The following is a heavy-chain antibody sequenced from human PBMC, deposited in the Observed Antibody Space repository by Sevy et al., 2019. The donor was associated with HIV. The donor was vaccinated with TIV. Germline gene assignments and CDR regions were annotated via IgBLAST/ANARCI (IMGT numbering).Heavy chain of an antibody. Sequence: SETLSLTCTVSGVSISGGAYYWGWIRQPPGKGLEWIGSISYTGSTYYNPSLKSRVTISVDTSKNQFSLKLTSVTAADTAVYYCARRGDNNWFDPWGQGTLVTGSS. CDR2: ISYTGST. CDR3: ARRGDNNWFDP. J-gene: IGHJ5*02. D-gene: IGHD2-15*01. V-gene: IGHV4-39*01. CDR1: GVSISGGAYY.